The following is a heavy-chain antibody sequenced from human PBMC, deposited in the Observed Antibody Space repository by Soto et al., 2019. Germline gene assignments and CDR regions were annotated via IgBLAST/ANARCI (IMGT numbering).Heavy chain of an antibody. CDR1: GYTFTSYY. V-gene: IGHV1-46*03. J-gene: IGHJ4*02. CDR3: ARAKWELRIFDS. CDR2: INPSGGDT. Sequence: GASVKVSCKASGYTFTSYYIHWVRQTPGQGLEWMGIINPSGGDTAYAQKFQDRVTMTRDTSTSTVYMELSSLRSEDTAMYYCARAKWELRIFDSWGQGTLVTVSS. D-gene: IGHD1-26*01.